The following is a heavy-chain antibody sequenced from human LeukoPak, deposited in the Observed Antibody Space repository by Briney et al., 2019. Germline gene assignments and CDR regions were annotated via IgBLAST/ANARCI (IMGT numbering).Heavy chain of an antibody. J-gene: IGHJ5*02. CDR1: GFTFSSHD. CDR3: AVQAYCGGDCYSGRFDP. V-gene: IGHV3-23*01. Sequence: GESLRLSCAASGFTFSSHDMHWVRQAPGKGLEWVSGISGSGGSTYYADSVKGRFTISRDNSKNTLYLQMNSLRAEDTAVYFCAVQAYCGGDCYSGRFDPWGQGTLVTVSS. D-gene: IGHD2-21*02. CDR2: ISGSGGST.